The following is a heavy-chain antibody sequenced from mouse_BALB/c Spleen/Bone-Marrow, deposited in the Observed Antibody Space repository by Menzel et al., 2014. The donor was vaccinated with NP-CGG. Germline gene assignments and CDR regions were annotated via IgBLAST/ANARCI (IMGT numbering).Heavy chain of an antibody. D-gene: IGHD2-3*01. CDR1: GFTFRSFG. CDR2: ISGGTSTI. CDR3: VRGGYYVPSYFDS. V-gene: IGHV5-17*02. Sequence: EVKLMESGGGLVQPGGSRKLSCAASGFTFRSFGMHWARQAPEKGLEWVAYISGGTSTIYYADTVKGRFTISRDNPNNTLFLQTTSLRSEDTAMYYCVRGGYYVPSYFDSWGQGTTLTVSS. J-gene: IGHJ2*01.